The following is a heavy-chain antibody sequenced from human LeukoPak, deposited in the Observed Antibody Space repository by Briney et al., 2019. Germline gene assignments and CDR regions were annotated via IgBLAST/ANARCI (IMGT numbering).Heavy chain of an antibody. V-gene: IGHV4-39*01. D-gene: IGHD1-1*01. J-gene: IGHJ4*02. CDR2: IYYSGST. CDR3: ASLREGTANDY. Sequence: SETLSLTCTVSGGSISSSSYYWGWIRQPPGKGLEWIGSIYYSGSTYYNPSLKSRVTISVDTSKNQFSLKLSSVTAAATAVYYCASLREGTANDYWGQGTLVTVSS. CDR1: GGSISSSSYY.